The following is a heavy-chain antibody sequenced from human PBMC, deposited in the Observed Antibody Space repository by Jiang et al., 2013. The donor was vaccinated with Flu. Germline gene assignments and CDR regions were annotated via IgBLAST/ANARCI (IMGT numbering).Heavy chain of an antibody. CDR3: ARVLLTWGTYWYFDL. Sequence: LLKPSETLSLTCAVYGGSFSDYYWTWIRQPPGKGLEWIGYIYYSGSTNYNPSLKSRVTISVDTSKNQFSLKLSSVTAADTAVYYCARVLLTWGTYWYFDLWGRGTLVTVSS. V-gene: IGHV4-59*01. CDR1: GGSFSDYY. D-gene: IGHD3-16*01. J-gene: IGHJ2*01. CDR2: IYYSGST.